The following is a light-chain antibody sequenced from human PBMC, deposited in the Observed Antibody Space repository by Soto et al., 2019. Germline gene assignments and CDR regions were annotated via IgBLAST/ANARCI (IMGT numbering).Light chain of an antibody. CDR1: QSVGSY. V-gene: IGKV3-11*01. Sequence: IVLTQSPVTLSLSPGERTTLSCRASQSVGSYFAWYQQKRGQAPRLLIYDASRRATGIPARFSGSGSGTDFTLTISSLEPEDFAVYYCQQRSDWPSTFGGGTRVEIK. CDR3: QQRSDWPST. CDR2: DAS. J-gene: IGKJ4*01.